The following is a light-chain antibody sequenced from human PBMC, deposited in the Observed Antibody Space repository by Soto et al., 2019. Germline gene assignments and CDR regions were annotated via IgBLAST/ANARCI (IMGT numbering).Light chain of an antibody. CDR2: DTD. CDR1: SGAVTGGSY. J-gene: IGLJ1*01. V-gene: IGLV7-43*01. CDR3: LLYHGGIYV. Sequence: QAVVPPEPSRTLSQGGTVSLPCASNSGAVTGGSYPTWYQQKPGQTPRPLIFDTDNKYSWTPARFSGSLLGGQAALTLSGAQPEDEAEYFCLLYHGGIYVFGGGGKV.